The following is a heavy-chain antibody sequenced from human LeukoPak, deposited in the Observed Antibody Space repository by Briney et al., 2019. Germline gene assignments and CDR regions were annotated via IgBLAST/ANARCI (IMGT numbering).Heavy chain of an antibody. J-gene: IGHJ4*02. D-gene: IGHD5-12*01. CDR3: ARRGYYFDY. CDR1: GFTFSSYS. CDR2: ISGGSSTI. V-gene: IGHV3-48*04. Sequence: GGSLRLSCAASGFTFSSYSMNWVRQAPGKGLEWVSYISGGSSTIYYADSVKGRFTISRDNAKNSLYLQMNSLRAEDTAVYYCARRGYYFDYWGQGTLVTVSS.